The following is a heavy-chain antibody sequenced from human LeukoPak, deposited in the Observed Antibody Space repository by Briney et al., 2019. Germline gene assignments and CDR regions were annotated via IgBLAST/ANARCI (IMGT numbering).Heavy chain of an antibody. CDR1: GGSISIYY. V-gene: IGHV4-59*08. CDR3: ARLPIAADAFDI. J-gene: IGHJ3*02. Sequence: SETLSLTCTVSGGSISIYYWSWIRQPPGKGLEWIGYIYYSGSTNYNPSLKSRVTISVDTSKNQFSLKLSSVTAADTAVYYCARLPIAADAFDIWGQGTMVTVSS. CDR2: IYYSGST. D-gene: IGHD6-13*01.